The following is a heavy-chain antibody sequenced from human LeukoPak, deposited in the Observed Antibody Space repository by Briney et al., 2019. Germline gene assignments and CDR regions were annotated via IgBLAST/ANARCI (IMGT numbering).Heavy chain of an antibody. Sequence: GGSLRLSCAASGFTFSSYEMNWVRQAPGKGLEWVSYISSSGSTIYYADSVKGRFTISRDNAKNSLYQQMNSLRAEDTAVYYCARAGSGRSPDWFDPWGQGTLVTVSS. CDR1: GFTFSSYE. V-gene: IGHV3-48*03. D-gene: IGHD1-26*01. CDR2: ISSSGSTI. CDR3: ARAGSGRSPDWFDP. J-gene: IGHJ5*02.